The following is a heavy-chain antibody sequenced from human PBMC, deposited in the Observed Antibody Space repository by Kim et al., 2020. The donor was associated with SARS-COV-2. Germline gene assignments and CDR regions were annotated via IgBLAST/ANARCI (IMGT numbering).Heavy chain of an antibody. V-gene: IGHV3-23*01. CDR1: GFTFSRRA. CDR3: AKDHPSNGWPTFDS. CDR2: VNNGGNA. D-gene: IGHD6-19*01. J-gene: IGHJ4*02. Sequence: GGSLRLSCAASGFTFSRRAMSWVRQAPGKGLEWIASVNNGGNAYYADSVKGRFTVSRDITMDTLYLQMNSLTAEDTPLFYCAKDHPSNGWPTFDSWGQGTLVAVSS.